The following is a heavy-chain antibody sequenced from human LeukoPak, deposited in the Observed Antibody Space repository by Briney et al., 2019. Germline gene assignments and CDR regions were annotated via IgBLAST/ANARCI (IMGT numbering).Heavy chain of an antibody. CDR2: ISASSSYI. V-gene: IGHV3-21*01. D-gene: IGHD5-24*01. J-gene: IGHJ4*02. CDR1: VFTLSGYS. Sequence: GGSLRLSCAASVFTLSGYSMNWVRQAPGKGLEWVSSISASSSYIYYADSVKGGLTISRDNAKNSLYLHMNSLRAEDTAVYYSARRASYNYFFDYWGQGALVTVSS. CDR3: ARRASYNYFFDY.